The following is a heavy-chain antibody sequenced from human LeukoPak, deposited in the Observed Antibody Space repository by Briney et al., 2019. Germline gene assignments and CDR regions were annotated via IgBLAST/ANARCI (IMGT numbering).Heavy chain of an antibody. V-gene: IGHV4-39*01. D-gene: IGHD3/OR15-3a*01. CDR3: AVDFGNLRIVY. CDR1: GGSITSSSYY. J-gene: IGHJ4*01. CDR2: SYYRGDM. Sequence: NAAETLSLTCTFSGGSITSSSYYWGWVRQPPGKGLAGIGSSYYRGDMHYNPSPKSHSTFSLDPSKNQHSLGLSSVSSADTAVYYCAVDFGNLRIVYWGQGSLVTVSS.